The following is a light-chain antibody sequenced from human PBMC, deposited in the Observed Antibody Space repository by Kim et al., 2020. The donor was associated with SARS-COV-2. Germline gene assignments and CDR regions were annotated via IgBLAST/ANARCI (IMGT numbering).Light chain of an antibody. CDR3: QQHDNWPPFT. CDR2: GAS. CDR1: QSIGNS. V-gene: IGKV3-15*01. Sequence: EIVMTQSPAILSMSPGERATLSCRASQSIGNSLAWYQQTPGQAPRLLIYGASTRATGVSARFSGSGSGTEFTLTISSLQSEDFAIYYCQQHDNWPPFTFGQGPKLEI. J-gene: IGKJ2*01.